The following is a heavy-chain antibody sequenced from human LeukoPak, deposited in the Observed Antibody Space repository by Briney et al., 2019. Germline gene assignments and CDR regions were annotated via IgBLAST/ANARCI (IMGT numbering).Heavy chain of an antibody. CDR2: IYSSGST. Sequence: SETLSLTCAVYGGSFSGYYWSWIRQPPGKGLEWIGYIYSSGSTNYNPSLKSRVTISIDTSKNQFSLKLSSVTAADTAVYYCASSSGWFPEYFHHWGQGTLVTVSS. CDR3: ASSSGWFPEYFHH. D-gene: IGHD6-19*01. J-gene: IGHJ1*01. CDR1: GGSFSGYY. V-gene: IGHV4-59*01.